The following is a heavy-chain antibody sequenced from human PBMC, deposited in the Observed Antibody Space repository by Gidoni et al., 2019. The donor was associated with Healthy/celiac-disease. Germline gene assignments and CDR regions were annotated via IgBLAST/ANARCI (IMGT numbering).Heavy chain of an antibody. Sequence: QITLKESGPTLVKPTQTLTLTCTFSGFSLSTSGVGVGWIRQPPGKALEWLALIYWDDDKRYNPSLKSRLTITKDTSKNQVVLTMTNMDPVDTATYYCAHSLRSSGYCSGGSCYSDWFDPWGQGTLVTVSS. CDR3: AHSLRSSGYCSGGSCYSDWFDP. CDR2: IYWDDDK. V-gene: IGHV2-5*02. D-gene: IGHD2-15*01. CDR1: GFSLSTSGVG. J-gene: IGHJ5*02.